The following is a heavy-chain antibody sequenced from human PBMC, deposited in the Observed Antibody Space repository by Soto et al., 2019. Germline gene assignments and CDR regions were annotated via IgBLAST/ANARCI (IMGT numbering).Heavy chain of an antibody. CDR3: ARPVLMDTGVRYYYVMDV. J-gene: IGHJ6*02. D-gene: IGHD5-18*01. CDR2: IIPMFGTA. Sequence: QVQLVQSGAEVKKAGSSVKVSCKASGGTFSSYAMNWVRQAPGQGLEWMGGIIPMFGTADYAQKFQARVTITADESTSTAYMELSSLTSEDTAVYYCARPVLMDTGVRYYYVMDVWGQGTTVTVSS. CDR1: GGTFSSYA. V-gene: IGHV1-69*01.